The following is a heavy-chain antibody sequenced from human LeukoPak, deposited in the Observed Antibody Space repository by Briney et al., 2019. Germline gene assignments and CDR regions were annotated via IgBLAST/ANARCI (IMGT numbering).Heavy chain of an antibody. Sequence: PGGSLRLSCAASGFTFIDDYMSWIRQAPGKGLEWVSYISSSGSTIYYADSVKGRFTISRDNAKNSLYLQMNSLRAEDTAVYYCARDLGGSGRYNWFDPWGQGTLVTVSS. V-gene: IGHV3-11*01. CDR1: GFTFIDDY. J-gene: IGHJ5*02. CDR3: ARDLGGSGRYNWFDP. CDR2: ISSSGSTI. D-gene: IGHD3-10*01.